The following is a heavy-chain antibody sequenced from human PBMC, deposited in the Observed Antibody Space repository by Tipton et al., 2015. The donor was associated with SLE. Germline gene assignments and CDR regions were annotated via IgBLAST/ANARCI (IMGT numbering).Heavy chain of an antibody. D-gene: IGHD3-3*01. J-gene: IGHJ6*02. CDR2: ISAYNGNT. V-gene: IGHV1-18*01. Sequence: QLVQSGPEVKKPGASVKVSCKASGYTFTSYGISWVRQAPGQGLEWMGWISAYNGNTNYAQKLQGRVTMTTDTSTSTAYMELRSLRSDVTAVYYCARDPRITIFGVAYYYGMDVWGQGTTVTVSS. CDR1: GYTFTSYG. CDR3: ARDPRITIFGVAYYYGMDV.